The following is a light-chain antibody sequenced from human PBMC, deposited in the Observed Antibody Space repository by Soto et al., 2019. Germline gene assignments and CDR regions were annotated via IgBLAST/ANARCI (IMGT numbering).Light chain of an antibody. CDR2: GAS. CDR1: QSLSSNY. J-gene: IGKJ3*01. Sequence: EIVLTQSPGTLSLSPGERATLSCRASQSLSSNYLPWFQQKPGQAPRLLIYGASSRASGIPDRFSGSGSGTDFTLTISSLEPDDFAVYYCQHYGRSAIFTLGPGTTGDIK. V-gene: IGKV3-20*01. CDR3: QHYGRSAIFT.